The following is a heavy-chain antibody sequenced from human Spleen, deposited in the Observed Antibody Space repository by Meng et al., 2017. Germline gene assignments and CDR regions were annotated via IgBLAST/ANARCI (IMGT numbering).Heavy chain of an antibody. Sequence: ASVKVSCKASGYTFTAYYIHWVRQAPGQGLEWMGWINPNSGGTNYAQKFQGRVTLTRDTSISTAYLELRSLNSDDTAVYFCARERRPLGFTVVRGMGYWGQGTLVTVSS. J-gene: IGHJ4*02. CDR2: INPNSGGT. CDR3: ARERRPLGFTVVRGMGY. V-gene: IGHV1-2*02. CDR1: GYTFTAYY. D-gene: IGHD3-10*01.